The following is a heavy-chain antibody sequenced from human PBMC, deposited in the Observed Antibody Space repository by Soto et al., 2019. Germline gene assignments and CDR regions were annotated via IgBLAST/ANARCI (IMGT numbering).Heavy chain of an antibody. CDR1: GGSISSGGYY. D-gene: IGHD1-1*01. CDR2: IYYSGST. CDR3: ARGVPIDWNLDY. Sequence: SETLSLTCTVSGGSISSGGYYWSWIRQHPGKGLEWIGYIYYSGSTYYNPSLKSRVTISVDTSKNQFSLKLSSVTAADTAVYYCARGVPIDWNLDYWGQGTLVTVSS. V-gene: IGHV4-31*03. J-gene: IGHJ4*02.